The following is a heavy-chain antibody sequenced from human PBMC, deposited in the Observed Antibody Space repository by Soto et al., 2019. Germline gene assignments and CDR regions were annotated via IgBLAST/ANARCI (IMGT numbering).Heavy chain of an antibody. Sequence: QVQLVQSGAEVKKPGSSVKVSCKASGGTFSSYTISWVRQAPGQGLEWMGRIIPILGIANYAQKFQGRVTITADKSTSSAYMELSSLRSEDTAVYYCARTLWGDCSSTSCYVNWFDPWGQGTLVTVSS. V-gene: IGHV1-69*02. CDR2: IIPILGIA. CDR1: GGTFSSYT. CDR3: ARTLWGDCSSTSCYVNWFDP. D-gene: IGHD2-2*01. J-gene: IGHJ5*02.